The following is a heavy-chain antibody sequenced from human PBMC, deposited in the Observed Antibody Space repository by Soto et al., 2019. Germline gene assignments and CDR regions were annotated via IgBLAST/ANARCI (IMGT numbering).Heavy chain of an antibody. D-gene: IGHD6-19*01. CDR1: GFTFSDYA. V-gene: IGHV3-30*18. Sequence: VQLVESGGGVVQPGRSLRLSCAASGFTFSDYAMHWVRQAPGKGLEWVAVVSHDGRNTHYADSVKGRFTSSRDSSKNTAPLEMTSLRAEDTAVYYCAKGGRQWLVTSDFNYWGQGALVTVSS. CDR2: VSHDGRNT. J-gene: IGHJ4*02. CDR3: AKGGRQWLVTSDFNY.